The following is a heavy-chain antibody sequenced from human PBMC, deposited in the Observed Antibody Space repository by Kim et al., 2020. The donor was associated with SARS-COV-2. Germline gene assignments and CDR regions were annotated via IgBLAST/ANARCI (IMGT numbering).Heavy chain of an antibody. CDR3: ARDLFKTRIWFGEPPTSPDYYYYGMDV. D-gene: IGHD3-10*01. CDR2: ISSSGSTI. Sequence: GGSLRLSCAASGFTFSSYEMNWVRQAPGKGLEWVSYISSSGSTIYYADSVKGRFTISRDNAKNSLYLQMNSLRAEDTAVYYCARDLFKTRIWFGEPPTSPDYYYYGMDVWGQGTTVTVSS. CDR1: GFTFSSYE. J-gene: IGHJ6*02. V-gene: IGHV3-48*03.